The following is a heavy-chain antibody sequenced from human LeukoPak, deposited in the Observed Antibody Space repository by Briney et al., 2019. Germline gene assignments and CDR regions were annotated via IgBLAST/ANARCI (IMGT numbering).Heavy chain of an antibody. Sequence: ASVKVSCKASGYTFTGYYMHWVRQAPGQGLEWMGWINPNSGGTNYAQKFQGRVTMTRDTSISTAYMELSRLRSDDTAVYYCARTDSYGCGPYYYGMDVWGRGTTVTVSS. CDR2: INPNSGGT. D-gene: IGHD5-18*01. CDR3: ARTDSYGCGPYYYGMDV. J-gene: IGHJ6*02. V-gene: IGHV1-2*02. CDR1: GYTFTGYY.